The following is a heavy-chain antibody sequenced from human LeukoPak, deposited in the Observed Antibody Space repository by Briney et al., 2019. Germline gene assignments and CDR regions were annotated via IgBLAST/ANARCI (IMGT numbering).Heavy chain of an antibody. CDR3: ARDWGLDY. V-gene: IGHV3-30-3*01. CDR1: GFTFSSYP. Sequence: GGSLRLSCAASGFTFSSYPMYWVRQAPGKGLECVEVIIYDGSNKYYGDSVKGRFTISRDNSENTLYLQMNSLRPDDTAVYYCARDWGLDYWGQGTLVTVSS. J-gene: IGHJ4*02. CDR2: IIYDGSNK. D-gene: IGHD3-16*01.